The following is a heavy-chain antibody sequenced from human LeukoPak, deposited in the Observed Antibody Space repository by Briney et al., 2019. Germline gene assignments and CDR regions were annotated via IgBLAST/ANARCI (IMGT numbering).Heavy chain of an antibody. Sequence: SVKVSCKASGGTFSSYVIGWVRQASGQGLERMGGIIPIFGTANYAQKFQGRVTITTDESTSTAYMELSSLRSEDTAVYYCAYSSSWHLEGNWFDPWGQGTLVTVSS. D-gene: IGHD6-13*01. J-gene: IGHJ5*02. CDR2: IIPIFGTA. CDR3: AYSSSWHLEGNWFDP. V-gene: IGHV1-69*05. CDR1: GGTFSSYV.